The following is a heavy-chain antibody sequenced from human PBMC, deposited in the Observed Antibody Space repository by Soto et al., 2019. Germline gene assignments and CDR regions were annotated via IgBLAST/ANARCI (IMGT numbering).Heavy chain of an antibody. Sequence: QVQLVQSGAEVKKPGASVKVSCKASGYTFTGYYMHWVRQAPGQGLEWMGWINPNSGGTNHAQKFEGWVDMNRHTSISTAVLELSRLRSDDTAVYYCARGDYTAARPLDYGSRSAQVAVCS. CDR2: INPNSGGT. CDR1: GYTFTGYY. J-gene: IGHJ4*02. V-gene: IGHV1-2*04. D-gene: IGHD6-6*01. CDR3: ARGDYTAARPLDY.